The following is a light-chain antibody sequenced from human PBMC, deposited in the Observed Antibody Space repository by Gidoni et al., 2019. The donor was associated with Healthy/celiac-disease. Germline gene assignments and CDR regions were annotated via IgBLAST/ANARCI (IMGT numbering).Light chain of an antibody. Sequence: QSPLTQPASLSGSPRQSITLSCAGTSSDVGSYNLVSWYQQHPGKAPKRMIYEVSKRPSGVSNRFSGSKSGNTASLTISGLQAEDEADYYCCSYAGSSTDVVFGGGTKLTVL. CDR3: CSYAGSSTDVV. J-gene: IGLJ2*01. CDR1: SSDVGSYNL. CDR2: EVS. V-gene: IGLV2-23*02.